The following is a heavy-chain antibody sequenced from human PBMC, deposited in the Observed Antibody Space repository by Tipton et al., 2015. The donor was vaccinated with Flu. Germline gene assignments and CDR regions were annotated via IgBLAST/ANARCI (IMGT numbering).Heavy chain of an antibody. CDR3: VRAIAAAGSR. J-gene: IGHJ4*02. D-gene: IGHD6-13*01. CDR1: GFSLSSYW. V-gene: IGHV3-7*01. CDR2: INQDGSEK. Sequence: GSLRLSCAASGFSLSSYWMSWVRQAPGKGLEWVGNINQDGSEKYSVVSVRGRFTITRDNAKNSVDLQMSSLRVEDTAVYYCVRAIAAAGSRWGQGTLVTVSS.